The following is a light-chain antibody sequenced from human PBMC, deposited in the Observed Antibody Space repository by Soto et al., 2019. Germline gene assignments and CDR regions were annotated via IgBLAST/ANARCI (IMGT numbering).Light chain of an antibody. CDR1: HDITSY. V-gene: IGKV1-33*01. CDR3: QHCDYLPI. J-gene: IGKJ3*01. CDR2: DAS. Sequence: DIQMTQSPSSLSASVGDRLTITCQASHDITSYLNWYQHKPGKAPKLLIYDASILEAGVPPRFSGSGSGTDFTLTISGLQPEDVATYYCQHCDYLPILGPGTTVDFK.